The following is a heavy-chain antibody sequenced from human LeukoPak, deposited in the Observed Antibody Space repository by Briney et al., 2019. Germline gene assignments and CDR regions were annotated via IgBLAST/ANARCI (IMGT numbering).Heavy chain of an antibody. CDR1: GFTFRSYW. V-gene: IGHV3-7*01. CDR2: IKQDGSEK. Sequence: PGGSLRLSCAASGFTFRSYWMSWVRQAPGEGLEWVANIKQDGSEKYYVDSVKGRFTISRDNAKNSLYLQMNSLRAEDTAVYYCATYITMVRGPKYYFDYWGQGILVTVSS. J-gene: IGHJ4*02. D-gene: IGHD3-10*01. CDR3: ATYITMVRGPKYYFDY.